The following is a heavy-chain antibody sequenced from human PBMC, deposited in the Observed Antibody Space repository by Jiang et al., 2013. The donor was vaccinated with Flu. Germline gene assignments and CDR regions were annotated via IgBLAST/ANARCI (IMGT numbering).Heavy chain of an antibody. D-gene: IGHD5-12*01. CDR1: GFTFSSHV. CDR3: VRGFTGFDSAPGFDH. J-gene: IGHJ4*02. V-gene: IGHV3-30*04. CDR2: ISYDGSLD. Sequence: VQLLESGGGMVQPGRSLGLSCAASGFTFSSHVMHWVRQAPGKGLEWVAFISYDGSLDYYADSVKGRFTISRDNSKNTLYLQVSSLSAEDTAVYYCVRGFTGFDSAPGFDHWGQGTLLTVSS.